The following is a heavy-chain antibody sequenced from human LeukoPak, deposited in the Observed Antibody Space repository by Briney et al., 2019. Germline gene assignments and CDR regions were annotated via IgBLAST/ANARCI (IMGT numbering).Heavy chain of an antibody. J-gene: IGHJ4*02. CDR2: IYHSGST. D-gene: IGHD1-26*01. CDR1: GGSISSGGYS. CDR3: AYSGSYGHLGY. V-gene: IGHV4-30-2*01. Sequence: SQTLSLTCAVSGGSISSGGYSWSWIRQPPGKGLEWIGYIYHSGSTYYNPSLKSRVTISVDRSKNQFSLRLSSVTAADTALYYCAYSGSYGHLGYWGQGIPVTVSS.